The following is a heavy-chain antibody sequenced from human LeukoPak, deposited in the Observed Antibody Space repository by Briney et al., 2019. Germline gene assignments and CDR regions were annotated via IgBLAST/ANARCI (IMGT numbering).Heavy chain of an antibody. CDR1: GGTFNSYA. D-gene: IGHD5-24*01. J-gene: IGHJ6*03. CDR2: VMPLFGTA. Sequence: ASVKVSCKASGGTFNSYAISWVRQAPGQGLEWMGGVMPLFGTANYAQEFQGRVTFTTDESASTAYMEVSSLRSEDTAVYYCASGSLGDGYGVGDYYQYMDVWGKGTTVTVSS. V-gene: IGHV1-69*05. CDR3: ASGSLGDGYGVGDYYQYMDV.